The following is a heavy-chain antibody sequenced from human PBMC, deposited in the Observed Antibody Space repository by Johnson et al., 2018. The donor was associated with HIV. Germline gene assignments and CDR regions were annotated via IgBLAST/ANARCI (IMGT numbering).Heavy chain of an antibody. J-gene: IGHJ3*02. Sequence: QVQLVESGGGVVQPGGSLRLSCAASGFDFSSVTMYWVRQPPGKGLEWVAFVRSDGSNEYYGGSVKGRFTISRDNSKNSLYLQMNSLRAGDTAVYYCARVTNSDAFDIWGQGTMVTVSS. V-gene: IGHV3-30*02. D-gene: IGHD2-8*01. CDR3: ARVTNSDAFDI. CDR2: VRSDGSNE. CDR1: GFDFSSVT.